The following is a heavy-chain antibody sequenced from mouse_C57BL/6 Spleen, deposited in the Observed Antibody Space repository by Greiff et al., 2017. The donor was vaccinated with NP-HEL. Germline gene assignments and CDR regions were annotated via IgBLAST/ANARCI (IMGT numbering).Heavy chain of an antibody. CDR3: ARSRAAY. CDR2: IYPRDGST. CDR1: GYTFTSYD. D-gene: IGHD3-3*01. J-gene: IGHJ3*01. V-gene: IGHV1-85*01. Sequence: VMLVESGPELVKPGASVKLSCKASGYTFTSYDINWVKQRPGQGLEWIGWIYPRDGSTKYNEKFKGKATLTVDTSSSTAYMELHSLTSEDSAVYFCARSRAAYWGQGTLVTVSA.